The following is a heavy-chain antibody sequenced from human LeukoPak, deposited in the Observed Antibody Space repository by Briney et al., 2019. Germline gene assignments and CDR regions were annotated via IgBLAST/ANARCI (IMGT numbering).Heavy chain of an antibody. CDR2: MNPNSGNT. CDR3: ARGRYGNQRPQHDAFDI. V-gene: IGHV1-8*01. Sequence: GASVKVSCKASGYTFTSYDINWVRQATGQGLEWMGWMNPNSGNTGYAQKFQGRVTMTRNTSISTAYMELSSLRSEDTAVYYCARGRYGNQRPQHDAFDIWGQGTMVTVSS. D-gene: IGHD5-18*01. CDR1: GYTFTSYD. J-gene: IGHJ3*02.